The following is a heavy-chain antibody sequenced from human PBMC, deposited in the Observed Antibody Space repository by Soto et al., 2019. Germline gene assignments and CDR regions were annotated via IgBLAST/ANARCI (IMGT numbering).Heavy chain of an antibody. CDR3: AKDGMWCSGGSCYLDY. CDR1: GFTFSSYA. D-gene: IGHD2-15*01. J-gene: IGHJ4*02. Sequence: EVQLLESGGGLVQPGGSLRLSCAASGFTFSSYAMSWVRQAPGKGLEWVSAISGSGGSTYYADSVKGRFTISRDNSKNTLYLQMNSLRAEDTAVYYCAKDGMWCSGGSCYLDYWGQGTLVTVSS. V-gene: IGHV3-23*01. CDR2: ISGSGGST.